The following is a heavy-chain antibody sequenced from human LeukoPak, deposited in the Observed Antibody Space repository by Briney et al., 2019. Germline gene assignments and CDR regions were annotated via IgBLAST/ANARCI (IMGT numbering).Heavy chain of an antibody. CDR3: ARDSTNYMDV. Sequence: GASVKVSCKASGYTFISYGISWVRQAPGHGLEWMGWINPHNGNTNSAQKFQGRVTMTTDTSTTTAYMELRSLRSDDTAVYYCARDSTNYMDVWGKGTTVTVSS. CDR2: INPHNGNT. V-gene: IGHV1-18*01. J-gene: IGHJ6*03. CDR1: GYTFISYG.